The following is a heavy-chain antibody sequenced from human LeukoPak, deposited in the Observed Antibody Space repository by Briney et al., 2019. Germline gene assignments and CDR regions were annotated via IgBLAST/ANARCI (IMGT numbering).Heavy chain of an antibody. V-gene: IGHV4-34*01. CDR1: SGSFSGYY. Sequence: SETLSLTCAVYSGSFSGYYWTWFRQPPGKGLEWIGEFNHSWGAKYNPSLKSRATISVDTSKNQFSLKLSSVTAADTAVYYCARGLVDDDAFDIWGQGTMVTVSS. CDR3: ARGLVDDDAFDI. CDR2: FNHSWGA. J-gene: IGHJ3*02. D-gene: IGHD2-21*01.